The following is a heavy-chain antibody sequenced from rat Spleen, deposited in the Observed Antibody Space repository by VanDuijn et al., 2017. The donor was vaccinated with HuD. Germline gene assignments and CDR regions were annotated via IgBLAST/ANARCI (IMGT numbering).Heavy chain of an antibody. CDR2: IWGDGST. CDR1: GFSLISNS. V-gene: IGHV2-1*01. J-gene: IGHJ2*01. D-gene: IGHD1-10*01. CDR3: AREWGHNNSGYFDY. Sequence: QVQLKESGPGLVQPSQTLSLICTVSGFSLISNSVHWVRQPPGKGLEWMGGIWGDGSTDYNSALKSRRSISRETSKSQVFLKMNSLQTEDIATYFCAREWGHNNSGYFDYWGQGVMVTVSS.